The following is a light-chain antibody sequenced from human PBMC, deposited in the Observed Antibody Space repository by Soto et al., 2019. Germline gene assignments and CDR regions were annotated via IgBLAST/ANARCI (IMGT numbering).Light chain of an antibody. Sequence: QSALTQPASVSGSPGQSITISCTGTRGDVGGYNYVSWYHQRPGKAPKLIIYEVTRRPSGVPDRIFGSKSDTSASLTVSGLQADDEGHYYCSSFAGTNSFVFGTGTKLTVL. CDR3: SSFAGTNSFV. V-gene: IGLV2-8*01. CDR1: RGDVGGYNY. J-gene: IGLJ1*01. CDR2: EVT.